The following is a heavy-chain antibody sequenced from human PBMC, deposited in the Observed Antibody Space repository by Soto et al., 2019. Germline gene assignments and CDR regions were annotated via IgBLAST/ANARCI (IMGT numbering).Heavy chain of an antibody. V-gene: IGHV3-23*01. Sequence: GGSLRLSCVASGFTFSPYPMSSVRQAPGKGLEWVSGISSSGDNTYYADSVKGRFTISRDNSRNMLYLQMSSLRADDTALYYCAKDPNGNYVGAFDIRGQGTMVTVSS. J-gene: IGHJ3*02. CDR1: GFTFSPYP. D-gene: IGHD1-7*01. CDR2: ISSSGDNT. CDR3: AKDPNGNYVGAFDI.